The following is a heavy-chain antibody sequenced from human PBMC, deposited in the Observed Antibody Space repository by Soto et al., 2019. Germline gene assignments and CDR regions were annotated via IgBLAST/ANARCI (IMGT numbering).Heavy chain of an antibody. CDR2: IIPIFGTA. CDR1: GGTFSSYA. D-gene: IGHD3-10*01. V-gene: IGHV1-69*13. CDR3: ALWFGESHYYGMDV. J-gene: IGHJ6*02. Sequence: GASVKVSCKASGGTFSSYAISWVRQAPGQGLEWMGGIIPIFGTANYAQKFQGRVTITADESTSTAYMELSSLRSEDTAVYYCALWFGESHYYGMDVWGQGTTVTVSS.